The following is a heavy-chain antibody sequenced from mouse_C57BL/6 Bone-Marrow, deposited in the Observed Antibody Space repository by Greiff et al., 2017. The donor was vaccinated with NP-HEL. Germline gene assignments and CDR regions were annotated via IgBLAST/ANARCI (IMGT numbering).Heavy chain of an antibody. CDR1: GYTFTSYW. Sequence: QVQLQQPGAELVRPGSSVKLSCKASGYTFTSYWMDWVKQRPGQGLEWIGNIYPSDSETHYNQKFKDKATLTVDKSSSTAYMQISSLTSEDSAVYYCAREAMYYFDYWGQGTTRTVSA. CDR2: IYPSDSET. CDR3: AREAMYYFDY. J-gene: IGHJ2*01. V-gene: IGHV1-61*01.